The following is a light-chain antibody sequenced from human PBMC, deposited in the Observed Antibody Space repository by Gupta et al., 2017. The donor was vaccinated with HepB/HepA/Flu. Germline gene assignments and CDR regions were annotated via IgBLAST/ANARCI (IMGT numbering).Light chain of an antibody. CDR1: QSVSSD. J-gene: IGKJ2*01. V-gene: IGKV3-11*01. Sequence: EIVLTQSPATLSLSPGERATVSCRASQSVSSDVAWYQQKPGQSPRLLIYDASNRATGIPATFGGSGSGTAFTLTIISLDCADSAVYYCRQRNNWPSTFGQGTKMELK. CDR2: DAS. CDR3: RQRNNWPST.